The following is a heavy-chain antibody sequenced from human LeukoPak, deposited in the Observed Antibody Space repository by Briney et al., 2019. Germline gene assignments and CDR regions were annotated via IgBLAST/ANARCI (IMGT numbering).Heavy chain of an antibody. J-gene: IGHJ4*02. Sequence: ASVKVSCKASGYTFTGYYMHWVRQAPGKGLEWMGGFDPEDGETIYAQKFQGRVTMTEDTSTDTAYMELSSLRSEDTAVYYCATGVDCSSTSCYLDYWGQGTLVTVSS. CDR1: GYTFTGYY. D-gene: IGHD2-2*01. CDR3: ATGVDCSSTSCYLDY. V-gene: IGHV1-24*01. CDR2: FDPEDGET.